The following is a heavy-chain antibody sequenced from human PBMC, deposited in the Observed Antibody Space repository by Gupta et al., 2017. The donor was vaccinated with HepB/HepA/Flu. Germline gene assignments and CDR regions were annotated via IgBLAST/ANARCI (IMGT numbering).Heavy chain of an antibody. J-gene: IGHJ4*02. CDR3: ARGYYDTWGRRFDY. Sequence: QVQLQESGPGLVKHSETLSLTCTVSGDSISSYSWSWIRQSPGKGLEWIGYIYYSGSTNYNPSLKSRVTISIDTSKNQFSLKVNSVTPADTAVYYCARGYYDTWGRRFDYWGQGTLVTVSS. V-gene: IGHV4-59*01. CDR2: IYYSGST. D-gene: IGHD3-22*01. CDR1: GDSISSYS.